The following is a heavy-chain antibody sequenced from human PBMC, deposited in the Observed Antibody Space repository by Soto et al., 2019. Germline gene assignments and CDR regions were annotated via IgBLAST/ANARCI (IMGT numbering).Heavy chain of an antibody. CDR2: ILGSGGT. CDR1: RFTVSTCP. CDR3: TKDAVYGDGLWLPES. D-gene: IGHD4-17*01. Sequence: ALSLSCAAPRFTVSTCPTRWIRHTPAREVEGVSGILGSGGTYPADSVKGRFTISKDNFKNTLYLQMNTLRAEDTAVYYCTKDAVYGDGLWLPESWGQGTLVPLSS. V-gene: IGHV3-53*01. J-gene: IGHJ5*02.